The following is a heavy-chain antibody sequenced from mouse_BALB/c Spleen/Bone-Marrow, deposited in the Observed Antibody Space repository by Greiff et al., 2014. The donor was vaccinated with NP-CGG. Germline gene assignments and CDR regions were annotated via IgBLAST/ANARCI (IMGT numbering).Heavy chain of an antibody. CDR3: SRSRDFTTGLAY. V-gene: IGHV1-4*01. J-gene: IGHJ3*01. CDR1: GYTFTSHT. CDR2: IYPSSGST. D-gene: IGHD1-1*01. Sequence: QVKLQQSGAELARPGASVKMSCKASGYTFTSHTMHWVKQRPGQGLEWIAYIYPSSGSTNYNQKFKDKATLTADKSSSTAYMQMSSLTFEYAAFYYCSRSRDFTTGLAYWGQGTLVTVSA.